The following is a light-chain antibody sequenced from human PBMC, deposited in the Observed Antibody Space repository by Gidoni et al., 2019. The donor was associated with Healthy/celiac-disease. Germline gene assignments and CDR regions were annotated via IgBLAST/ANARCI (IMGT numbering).Light chain of an antibody. CDR2: EVS. CDR1: SSDVGGYNY. V-gene: IGLV2-14*01. J-gene: IGLJ2*01. CDR3: SSYTSSSTVV. Sequence: QYALTQPTPVSGSPGKSITISCTGTSSDVGGYNYVSWYQQHPGKAPKLMIYEVSNRPSGVSNRFSGSKSGNTASLTISGLQAEDEADYYCSSYTSSSTVVFGGGTKLTVL.